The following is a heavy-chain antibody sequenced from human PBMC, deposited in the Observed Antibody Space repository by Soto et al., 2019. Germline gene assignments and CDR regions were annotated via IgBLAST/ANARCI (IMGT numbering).Heavy chain of an antibody. Sequence: PSETLSLTCAVYGGSFSGYYWSWIRQPPGKGLEWIGEINHSGNTNYNPSLKSRVTISVDTSKNQFSLKLSSVTAADTAVYYCARGPIRTGDCTNGVCSTYYFDYWGQGTLVTVS. D-gene: IGHD2-8*01. CDR1: GGSFSGYY. CDR3: ARGPIRTGDCTNGVCSTYYFDY. V-gene: IGHV4-34*01. CDR2: INHSGNT. J-gene: IGHJ4*02.